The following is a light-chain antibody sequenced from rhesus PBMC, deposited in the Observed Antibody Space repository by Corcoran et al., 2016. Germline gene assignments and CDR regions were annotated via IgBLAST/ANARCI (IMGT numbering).Light chain of an antibody. J-gene: IGKJ2*01. CDR2: KAS. V-gene: IGKV1-74*01. Sequence: DIQMTQSPSSLSASVGDRVTITCRASENVNNYLNWYQQKSGKAPNLLIYKASSLQSGVPSRFSGSGSGTDFTFTITSLQSEDVAIYCCQHNYGPPYSFGQGTKVEIK. CDR1: ENVNNY. CDR3: QHNYGPPYS.